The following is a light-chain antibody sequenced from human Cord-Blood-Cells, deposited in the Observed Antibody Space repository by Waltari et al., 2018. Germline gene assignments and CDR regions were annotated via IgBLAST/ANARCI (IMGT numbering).Light chain of an antibody. J-gene: IGLJ1*01. Sequence: QSALTQPPSASGSPGQPVTISCTGTSSDVGGYNSVSGYQQHPDTAPNLMIFEVSKLPSGVPDRVSGSKAGNTASLTVPGLQAEDEADYSCSSYAGSNNNYVVGTGTKVTVL. CDR2: EVS. CDR3: SSYAGSNNNYV. CDR1: SSDVGGYNS. V-gene: IGLV2-8*01.